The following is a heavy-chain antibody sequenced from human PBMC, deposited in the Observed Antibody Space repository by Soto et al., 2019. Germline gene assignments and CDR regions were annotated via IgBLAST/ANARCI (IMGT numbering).Heavy chain of an antibody. CDR1: GGSISSGDYY. D-gene: IGHD6-6*01. CDR2: IYYSGST. V-gene: IGHV4-30-4*01. Sequence: SETLSLTCTVSGGSISSGDYYWSWIRQPPGKGLEWIGYIYYSGSTYYNPSLKSRVTISVDTSKNQFSLKLSSVTAADTAVYYCARDRQLVHYYYYGMDVWGQGTTVTVSS. J-gene: IGHJ6*02. CDR3: ARDRQLVHYYYYGMDV.